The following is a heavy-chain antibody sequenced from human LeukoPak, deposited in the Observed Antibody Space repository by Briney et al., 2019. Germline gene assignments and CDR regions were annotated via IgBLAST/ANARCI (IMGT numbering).Heavy chain of an antibody. V-gene: IGHV5-51*01. CDR2: IYPGDSDT. CDR1: GYSFTSYW. D-gene: IGHD5-24*01. J-gene: IGHJ3*02. CDR3: ARVRPQDVDI. Sequence: GEPLKISCKASGYSFTSYWLGWVRQMPGKGLEWMGIIYPGDSDTRYSPSFQGQVTISADKSISTAYLQWSSLKASDTAMYYCARVRPQDVDIWGQGTMVTVSS.